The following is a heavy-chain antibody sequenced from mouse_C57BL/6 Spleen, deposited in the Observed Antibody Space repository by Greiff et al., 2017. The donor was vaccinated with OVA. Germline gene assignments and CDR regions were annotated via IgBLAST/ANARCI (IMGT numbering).Heavy chain of an antibody. CDR2: IDPEDGDT. V-gene: IGHV14-1*01. CDR1: GFNIKDYY. J-gene: IGHJ4*01. Sequence: EVKLMESGAELVRPGASVKLSCTASGFNIKDYYMHWVKQRPEQGLEWIGRIDPEDGDTEYAPKFQGKATMTADTSSNTAYLQLSSLTSEDTAVYYCTTIYYYGSSPMDYWGQGTSVTVSS. D-gene: IGHD1-1*01. CDR3: TTIYYYGSSPMDY.